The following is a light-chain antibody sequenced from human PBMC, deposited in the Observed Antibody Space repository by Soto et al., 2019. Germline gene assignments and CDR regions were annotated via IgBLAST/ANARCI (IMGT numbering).Light chain of an antibody. J-gene: IGKJ4*01. CDR2: AAS. CDR3: QQSYSTPFT. CDR1: QSIGSY. V-gene: IGKV1-39*01. Sequence: DIPMTQSPSSLSASVGDRVTITCRASQSIGSYINWYQHKPRKAPNLLIFAASNLESGVPSRFSGSGSGTDFTLTISSLQPEDFATYYCQQSYSTPFTFGGGTEVEIK.